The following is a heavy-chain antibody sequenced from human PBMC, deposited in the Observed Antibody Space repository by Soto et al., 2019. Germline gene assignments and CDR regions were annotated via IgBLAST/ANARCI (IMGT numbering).Heavy chain of an antibody. D-gene: IGHD1-1*01. CDR3: AAGGKNGYIK. Sequence: VASVKVSCKASRDTFDSYAMTWVRPAPGQGPEWMGGIIPILGTTKYAQKFQGRVTMTADESTSTVYMELSSLRSEDGAVYYCAAGGKNGYIKWGQGTQVTVSS. CDR2: IIPILGTT. J-gene: IGHJ4*02. V-gene: IGHV1-69*13. CDR1: RDTFDSYA.